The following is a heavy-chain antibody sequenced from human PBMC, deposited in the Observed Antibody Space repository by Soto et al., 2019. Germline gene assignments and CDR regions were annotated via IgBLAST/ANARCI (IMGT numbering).Heavy chain of an antibody. CDR1: GYNFTSFG. V-gene: IGHV1-18*04. CDR3: ARGGMYITSRRWFDP. J-gene: IGHJ5*02. D-gene: IGHD2-2*01. CDR2: ISGYNGNT. Sequence: GASVKVSCKASGYNFTSFGVHWVRQAPGQGLEWMGWISGYNGNTNYAQKLQGRVTVTADTSTNTAYMELRSLRSDDTAVYYCARGGMYITSRRWFDPWGQGSLVTGSS.